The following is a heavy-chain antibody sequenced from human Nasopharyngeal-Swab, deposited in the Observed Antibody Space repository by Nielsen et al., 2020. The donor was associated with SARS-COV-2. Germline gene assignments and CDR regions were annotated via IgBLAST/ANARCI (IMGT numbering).Heavy chain of an antibody. J-gene: IGHJ6*02. CDR2: ISSSGSTI. Sequence: GESLKISCAASGFTFSSYEMSWVRQAPGKGLEWVSYISSSGSTIYYADSVKGRFTISRDNAKNSLYLQMNSLRAEDTAVYYCARNPPGIAVAGYYYYYGMDVWGQGTTVTVSS. CDR1: GFTFSSYE. V-gene: IGHV3-48*03. CDR3: ARNPPGIAVAGYYYYYGMDV. D-gene: IGHD6-19*01.